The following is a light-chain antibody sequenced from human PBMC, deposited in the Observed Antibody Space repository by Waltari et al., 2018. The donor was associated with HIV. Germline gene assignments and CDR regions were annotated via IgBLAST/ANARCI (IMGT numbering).Light chain of an antibody. CDR2: SDI. CDR1: RSNFGAGYF. Sequence: QSALTQPPSVSGAPRQRVTISCTGHRSNFGAGYFVPWYQHLPAQAPKHIVYSDINRPSGVPDRFSGSKSGTSASLVITGLQAEDEADYYCQSYDSSLRASVFGGGTKLTVL. V-gene: IGLV1-40*01. J-gene: IGLJ2*01. CDR3: QSYDSSLRASV.